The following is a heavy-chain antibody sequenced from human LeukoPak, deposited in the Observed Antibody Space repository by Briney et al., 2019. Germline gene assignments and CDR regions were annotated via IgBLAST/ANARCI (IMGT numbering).Heavy chain of an antibody. V-gene: IGHV3-43D*03. CDR2: ISWDDGST. D-gene: IGHD6-13*01. J-gene: IGHJ1*01. CDR3: AKGGGAAAPLTAEYFQH. CDR1: GFTFDDYA. Sequence: GGSLRLSCAASGFTFDDYAMHWVRQAPGKGLEWVSLISWDDGSTYYADSVKGRFTISRDNSKNSLYLQMNSLRAEDTALYYCAKGGGAAAPLTAEYFQHWGQGTLVTVSS.